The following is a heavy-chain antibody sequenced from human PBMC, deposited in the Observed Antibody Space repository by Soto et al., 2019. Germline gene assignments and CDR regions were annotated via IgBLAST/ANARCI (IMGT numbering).Heavy chain of an antibody. CDR3: ARAKVVGATSPYYGMDV. CDR2: NIPIFGTA. CDR1: GGTFSSYA. D-gene: IGHD1-26*01. V-gene: IGHV1-69*01. J-gene: IGHJ6*02. Sequence: QVQLVQSGAEVKKPGSSVKVSCKASGGTFSSYAISWVRQAPGQGLEWMGGNIPIFGTANYAQKFQGRVTITADESTSTAYMELSSLRSEDTAVYYCARAKVVGATSPYYGMDVWGQWPTVTVSS.